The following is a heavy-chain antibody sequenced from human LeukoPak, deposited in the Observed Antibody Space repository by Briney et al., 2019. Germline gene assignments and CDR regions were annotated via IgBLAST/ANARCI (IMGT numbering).Heavy chain of an antibody. CDR2: IYHSGST. V-gene: IGHV4-38-2*02. CDR1: GYSISSGYY. Sequence: PSETLSLTCTVSGYSISSGYYWGWIRQPPGKGLEWIGSIYHSGSTYYNPSLKSRVTISVDTSKNQFSLKLGSVTAADTAVYYCARAPSSSWLNYYYYYYMDVWGKGTTVTVSS. CDR3: ARAPSSSWLNYYYYYYMDV. D-gene: IGHD6-13*01. J-gene: IGHJ6*03.